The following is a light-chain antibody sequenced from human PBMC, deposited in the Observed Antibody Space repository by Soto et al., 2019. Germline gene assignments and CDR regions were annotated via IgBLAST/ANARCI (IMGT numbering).Light chain of an antibody. Sequence: QPVLTQSPSASASLGASVKLTCTLSSGHSSYTIAWHQQQPEKGPRYLMKLNSDGRHSKGDGIPDRFSGSSSGAERYLTISSLQSEDEADYYCQTWGTDSWVFGGGTKLTVL. CDR3: QTWGTDSWV. CDR1: SGHSSYT. J-gene: IGLJ3*02. V-gene: IGLV4-69*01. CDR2: LNSDGRH.